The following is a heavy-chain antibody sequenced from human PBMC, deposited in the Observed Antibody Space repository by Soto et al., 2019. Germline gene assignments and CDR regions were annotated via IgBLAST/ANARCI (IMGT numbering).Heavy chain of an antibody. CDR2: ISYDGRNK. V-gene: IGHV3-30*18. Sequence: GGSLRLSCAASGLTFSSYGMHWVRQAPGRGLEWVAGISYDGRNKYYADSVKGRFTISRDNSKNTLYLQMNSLRAEDTAVYYCAKVFNYYDSSGYRTTEPDTEYFQHWGQGTLVTVSS. D-gene: IGHD3-22*01. CDR3: AKVFNYYDSSGYRTTEPDTEYFQH. CDR1: GLTFSSYG. J-gene: IGHJ1*01.